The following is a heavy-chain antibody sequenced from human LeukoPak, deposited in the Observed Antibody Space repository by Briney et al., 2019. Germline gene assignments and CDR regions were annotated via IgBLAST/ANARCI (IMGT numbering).Heavy chain of an antibody. D-gene: IGHD3-10*01. V-gene: IGHV1-69*05. J-gene: IGHJ4*02. Sequence: WASVKVSCKASGGTFSSYAISWVRQAPGQGLEWMGGIIPIFGTANYAQKFQGRVTMTRNTSISTAYMELSSLRSEDTAVYYCARAGIGFDYWGQGTLVTVSS. CDR1: GGTFSSYA. CDR3: ARAGIGFDY. CDR2: IIPIFGTA.